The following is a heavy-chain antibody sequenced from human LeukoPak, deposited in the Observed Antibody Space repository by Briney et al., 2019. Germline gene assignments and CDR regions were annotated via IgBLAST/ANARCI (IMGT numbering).Heavy chain of an antibody. D-gene: IGHD5/OR15-5a*01. CDR2: INHSGST. CDR3: ASAKSKFFQH. V-gene: IGHV4-34*01. Sequence: SETLSLTCAVYGGSFSGYYWSWIRQPPGKGLEWIGEINHSGSTNYNPSLKSRVTISVDTSKNQFSLKLSSVTAADTAVYYCASAKSKFFQHWGRGTLVTVSS. J-gene: IGHJ1*01. CDR1: GGSFSGYY.